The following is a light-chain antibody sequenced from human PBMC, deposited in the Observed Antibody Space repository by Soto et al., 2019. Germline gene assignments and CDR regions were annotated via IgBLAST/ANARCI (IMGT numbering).Light chain of an antibody. V-gene: IGLV2-14*01. J-gene: IGLJ1*01. Sequence: QSALTQPASVSGSPGQSITISCTGTSSDIGAYNYVSWYQQHPGKAPKLLIYEVTNRPSGVSDRFSGSKSGSTASLTISGLQAEDEANYYCNSYTTLSNRVFGTGTKVTVL. CDR2: EVT. CDR3: NSYTTLSNRV. CDR1: SSDIGAYNY.